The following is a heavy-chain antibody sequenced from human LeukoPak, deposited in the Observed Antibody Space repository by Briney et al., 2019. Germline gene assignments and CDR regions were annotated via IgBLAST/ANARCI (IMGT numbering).Heavy chain of an antibody. Sequence: ASVKVSCKASGYTFTGYYIHWVRQAPGQGLEWMGRINPNSGDTNYAQKFQGRVTMTRDTSVGTAYMELSRLTSDDTAVYYCSRKALGNDVRSWFDPWGQGTLVTVSS. V-gene: IGHV1-2*06. CDR1: GYTFTGYY. J-gene: IGHJ5*02. CDR3: SRKALGNDVRSWFDP. CDR2: INPNSGDT. D-gene: IGHD1-1*01.